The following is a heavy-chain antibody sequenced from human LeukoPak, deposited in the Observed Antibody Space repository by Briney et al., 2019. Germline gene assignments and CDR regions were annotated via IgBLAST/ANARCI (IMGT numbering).Heavy chain of an antibody. CDR1: GYTFTAYY. V-gene: IGHV1-2*02. Sequence: ASVKVSCKASGYTFTAYYMHWVRQAPGQGLEWMGWINCNSGGAKYAQIFQGRVTMTRDTSFSTAYMELSRLRSDDTAVYYCARSDQQMAYDAFDIWGQGTMSPSLQ. J-gene: IGHJ3*02. D-gene: IGHD5-24*01. CDR3: ARSDQQMAYDAFDI. CDR2: INCNSGGA.